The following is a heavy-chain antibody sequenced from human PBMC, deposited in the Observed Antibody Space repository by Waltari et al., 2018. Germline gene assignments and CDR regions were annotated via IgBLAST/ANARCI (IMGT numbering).Heavy chain of an antibody. CDR1: GESFTGYF. Sequence: QVQLQQWGAGLLKPSETLSLTCAVYGESFTGYFWSWIPQPPGRGLEWIGEISYSGSTNVNPSLKNRVTISVDTSKNQFSLKLSSVTAADAAVYFCARGPMLDYGDNSGHYYYGLDVWGQGTTVIVSS. V-gene: IGHV4-34*01. D-gene: IGHD4-17*01. CDR3: ARGPMLDYGDNSGHYYYGLDV. J-gene: IGHJ6*02. CDR2: ISYSGST.